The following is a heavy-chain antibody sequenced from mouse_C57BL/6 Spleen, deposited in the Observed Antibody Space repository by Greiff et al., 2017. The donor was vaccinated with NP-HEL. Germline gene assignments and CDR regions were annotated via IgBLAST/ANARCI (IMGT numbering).Heavy chain of an antibody. CDR3: ARALLGGFDY. D-gene: IGHD3-1*01. CDR2: ISYDGSN. Sequence: EVKLMESGPGLVKPSQSLSLTCSVTGYSITSGYYWNWIRQFPGNKLEWMGYISYDGSNNYNPSLKNRISITRDTSKNQFFLKLNSVTTEDTATYYCARALLGGFDYWGQGTTLTVSS. CDR1: GYSITSGYY. V-gene: IGHV3-6*01. J-gene: IGHJ2*01.